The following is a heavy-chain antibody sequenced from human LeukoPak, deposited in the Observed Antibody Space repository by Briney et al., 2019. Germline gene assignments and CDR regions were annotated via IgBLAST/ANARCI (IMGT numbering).Heavy chain of an antibody. Sequence: ASVKVSCKDSGYTFTGYYMHWVRQAPGQGLEWMGWINPNSGGTNYAQKFQGRVTMTRDTSISTAYMELSRLRSDDTAVYYCASGGYADQQLPLMGFDPWGQGTLVTVSS. CDR2: INPNSGGT. V-gene: IGHV1-2*02. J-gene: IGHJ5*02. CDR3: ASGGYADQQLPLMGFDP. D-gene: IGHD6-13*01. CDR1: GYTFTGYY.